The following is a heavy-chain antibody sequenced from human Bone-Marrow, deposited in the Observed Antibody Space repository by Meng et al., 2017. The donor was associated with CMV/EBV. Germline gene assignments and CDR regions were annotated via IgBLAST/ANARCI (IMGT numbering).Heavy chain of an antibody. V-gene: IGHV3-30*02. CDR3: AKMGGQRLRFFALYYFDY. Sequence: GETLRLPCAASGFTFSSYAMHWVRQAPGKGLEWVAFIRYDGSNKYYASSVKGRFTISRDNSKNMLYLQMNSLTAEDTAVYYCAKMGGQRLRFFALYYFDYWGQGTLVTVSS. J-gene: IGHJ4*02. CDR1: GFTFSSYA. CDR2: IRYDGSNK. D-gene: IGHD3-3*01.